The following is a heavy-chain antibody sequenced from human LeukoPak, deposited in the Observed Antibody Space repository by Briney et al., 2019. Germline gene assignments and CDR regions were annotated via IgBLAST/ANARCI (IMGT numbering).Heavy chain of an antibody. CDR3: ARVKDSSGLYYYYGMDV. CDR2: MNPNSGNT. J-gene: IGHJ6*02. D-gene: IGHD6-19*01. Sequence: ASVKVSCKASGYTFTSYDINWVRQATGQGLEWMGWMNPNSGNTGYAQKSQGRVTMTRNTSISTAYMELSSLRSEDTAVYYCARVKDSSGLYYYYGMDVWGQGTTVTVSS. V-gene: IGHV1-8*01. CDR1: GYTFTSYD.